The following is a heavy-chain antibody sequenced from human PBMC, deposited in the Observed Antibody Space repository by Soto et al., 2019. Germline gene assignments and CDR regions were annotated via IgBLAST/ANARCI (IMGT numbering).Heavy chain of an antibody. J-gene: IGHJ4*02. CDR2: TSGSGGST. Sequence: GSLRISRAASGFTFCSYAMSWGRQAPGKRLAWLPATSGSGGSTYYADSVKGRFTISRDNSKNTLYLQMKSLRAEDTAVHYRAKDQDTGELTTFDYWGQGTLVTVSS. D-gene: IGHD1-26*01. V-gene: IGHV3-23*01. CDR3: AKDQDTGELTTFDY. CDR1: GFTFCSYA.